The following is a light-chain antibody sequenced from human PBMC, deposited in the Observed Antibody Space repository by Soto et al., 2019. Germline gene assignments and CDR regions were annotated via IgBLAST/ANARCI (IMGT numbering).Light chain of an antibody. V-gene: IGLV1-51*01. CDR1: TSNIGSNY. J-gene: IGLJ7*01. Sequence: QSVLTQPPSVSAAPGQKVTISCSGSTSNIGSNYVSWYQQLPGTAPKLLIYDNDERPSGIPDRFSGSRSGTSATLGITGLQTGDEADYDCGTWDTSLSAHFVFGSGTQLTVL. CDR2: DND. CDR3: GTWDTSLSAHFV.